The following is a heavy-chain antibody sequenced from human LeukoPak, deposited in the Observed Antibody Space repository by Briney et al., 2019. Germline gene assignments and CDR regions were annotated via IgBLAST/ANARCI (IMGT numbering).Heavy chain of an antibody. CDR2: ISGSGGST. CDR1: GFTFSSYA. J-gene: IGHJ4*02. Sequence: GGSLRLSCAASGFTFSSYAMSWVRQAPGKGLEWVSAISGSGGSTYYADSVKGRFTISRDNSKNTLYLQMNSLRAEDTAVYYCASIPVYDPTSRAYFDYWGQGTLVTVSS. V-gene: IGHV3-23*01. D-gene: IGHD6-19*01. CDR3: ASIPVYDPTSRAYFDY.